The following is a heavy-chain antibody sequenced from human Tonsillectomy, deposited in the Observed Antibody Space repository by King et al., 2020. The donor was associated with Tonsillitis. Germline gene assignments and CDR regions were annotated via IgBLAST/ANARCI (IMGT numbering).Heavy chain of an antibody. CDR3: AKEKSQGATILDY. Sequence: VQLVESGGGLVQPGGSLRLSCAASGFTFSNYAMSWVRQAPRKGLGWVSVISGSGGSTYCADSVKGRFTISRDNSKNTLYLQMNSLRAEDTAVYYCAKEKSQGATILDYWGQGTLVTVSS. CDR1: GFTFSNYA. J-gene: IGHJ4*02. V-gene: IGHV3-23*04. CDR2: ISGSGGST. D-gene: IGHD1-26*01.